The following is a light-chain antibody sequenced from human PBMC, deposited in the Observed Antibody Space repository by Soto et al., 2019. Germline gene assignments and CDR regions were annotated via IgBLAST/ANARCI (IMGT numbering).Light chain of an antibody. CDR2: DVT. Sequence: QSALTQPRSVSGSPGQSVTVSCTGTSRDVGIYNYVSWYQQRPGTAPKFMIYDVTKRPSGVPDRFSGSKSANTASLTISGLQAEDEADSYCCSYAGNYTLLFGGGTKLTVL. V-gene: IGLV2-11*01. J-gene: IGLJ3*02. CDR1: SRDVGIYNY. CDR3: CSYAGNYTLL.